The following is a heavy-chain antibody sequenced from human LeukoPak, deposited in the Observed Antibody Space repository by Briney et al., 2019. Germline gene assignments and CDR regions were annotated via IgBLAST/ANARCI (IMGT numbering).Heavy chain of an antibody. D-gene: IGHD3-10*01. J-gene: IGHJ2*01. CDR3: ARDRWVGELLSLGWYFDL. V-gene: IGHV4-30-4*08. Sequence: PSETLSLTCTVSGGSISSGDYYWSWIRQPPGKGLEWIGYIYYSGSTYYNPSLKSRVTISVDTSKNQFSLKLSSVTAADTAVYYCARDRWVGELLSLGWYFDLWGRGTLVTVSS. CDR1: GGSISSGDYY. CDR2: IYYSGST.